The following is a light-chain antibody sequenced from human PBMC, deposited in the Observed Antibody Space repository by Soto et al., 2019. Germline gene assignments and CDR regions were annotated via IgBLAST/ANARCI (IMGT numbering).Light chain of an antibody. CDR3: ASFSSGTILV. CDR1: RGDIGDSNF. Sequence: QSVLTQPASVSGSPGQSVTISCTGPRGDIGDSNFISWYQHSPGKAPRLLIYEVNNRPSGVSRLFSGSKAGNTASLTISGLIDDDEADDCCASFSSGTILVFGSGTKLTVL. J-gene: IGLJ1*01. V-gene: IGLV2-14*01. CDR2: EVN.